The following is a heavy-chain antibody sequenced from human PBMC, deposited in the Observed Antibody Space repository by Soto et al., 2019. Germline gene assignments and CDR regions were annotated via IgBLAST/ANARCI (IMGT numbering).Heavy chain of an antibody. CDR2: ISYDGNNQ. CDR1: GFTFSDYA. J-gene: IGHJ6*02. D-gene: IGHD3-10*01. CDR3: ARDRTIYFYYAMDV. Sequence: QVQLVESGGGVVQPGRSLRLSCAASGFTFSDYAIHWVRQAPGKGLEWVAVISYDGNNQYYADSVQGRFTISRDNSKNTLYLQLHSLGAEDTAVYYCARDRTIYFYYAMDVWGQGTTVIVS. V-gene: IGHV3-30-3*01.